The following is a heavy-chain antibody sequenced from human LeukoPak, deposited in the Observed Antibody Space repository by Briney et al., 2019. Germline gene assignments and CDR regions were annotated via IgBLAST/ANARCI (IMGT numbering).Heavy chain of an antibody. Sequence: GGSLRLSCTASGFNFRTSWMSWVRQSPAKGLEFLANIGYDGTVKNYVDSVEGRFTISRDNPRNSVYLQMDSLRAEDTGLYYCARDPDSSSFDYWGQGALVTVSS. V-gene: IGHV3-7*01. CDR3: ARDPDSSSFDY. D-gene: IGHD6-13*01. CDR2: IGYDGTVK. CDR1: GFNFRTSW. J-gene: IGHJ4*02.